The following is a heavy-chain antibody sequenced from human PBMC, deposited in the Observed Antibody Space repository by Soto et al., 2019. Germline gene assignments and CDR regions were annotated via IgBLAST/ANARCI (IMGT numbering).Heavy chain of an antibody. J-gene: IGHJ5*02. CDR3: AREIVQNWFDP. V-gene: IGHV3-23*01. Sequence: SLSCEASGFTFSSDAVTRVRQAPGKGLEWVSAISGSGGSTYYADSVKGRFTISRDNSRNTLYLQMNNLRVEDTAVYYWAREIVQNWFDPWGQGTLVTVSS. D-gene: IGHD2-21*01. CDR1: GFTFSSDA. CDR2: ISGSGGST.